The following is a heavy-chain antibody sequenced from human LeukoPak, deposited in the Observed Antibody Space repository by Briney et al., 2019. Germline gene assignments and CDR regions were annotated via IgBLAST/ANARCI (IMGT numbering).Heavy chain of an antibody. CDR1: GFTFSSYD. CDR3: ARRGYGDYVTGYGMDV. Sequence: GGSLRLSCAASGFTFSSYDMHWVRQATGKGLEWVSAIGTAGDTYYPGSVKGRFTISRENAKNSLYLQMNSLRAGDTAVYYCARRGYGDYVTGYGMDVWGQGTRSPSP. CDR2: IGTAGDT. D-gene: IGHD4-17*01. V-gene: IGHV3-13*04. J-gene: IGHJ6*02.